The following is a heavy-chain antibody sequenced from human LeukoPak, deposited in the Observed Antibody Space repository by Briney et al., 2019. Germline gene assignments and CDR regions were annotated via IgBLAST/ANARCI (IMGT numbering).Heavy chain of an antibody. CDR3: AREGVSGSYFDY. CDR1: GFTVISNH. D-gene: IGHD6-19*01. CDR2: IYSSGGT. Sequence: GGPLRLSCAPSGFTVISNHMSWARQAPGKGLEWVSVIYSSGGTYYADSVKGRFTISRDNSKLYLQMNSLRPEDTAMYYCAREGVSGSYFDYWGQGTLVTVSS. V-gene: IGHV3-53*01. J-gene: IGHJ4*02.